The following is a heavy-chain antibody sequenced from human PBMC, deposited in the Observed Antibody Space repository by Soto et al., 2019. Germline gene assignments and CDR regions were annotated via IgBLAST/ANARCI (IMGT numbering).Heavy chain of an antibody. CDR2: IIPIFGTA. J-gene: IGHJ4*02. D-gene: IGHD3-3*01. Sequence: SVKVSCKASGGTFSSYAISWVRQAPGQGLEWMGGIIPIFGTANYAQKFQGRVTITADESTSTAYMELSSLRSEDTAVYYCARGENGITTFDYWGQGTLVTVSS. V-gene: IGHV1-69*13. CDR1: GGTFSSYA. CDR3: ARGENGITTFDY.